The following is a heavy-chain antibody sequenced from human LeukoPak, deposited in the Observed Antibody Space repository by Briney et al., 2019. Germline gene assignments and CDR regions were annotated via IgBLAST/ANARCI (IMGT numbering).Heavy chain of an antibody. CDR1: GGSITSSTYC. CDR3: SRRFGDWAVNWFDP. J-gene: IGHJ5*02. Sequence: PSGTLSLTCTVSGGSITSSTYCWAWFRQPPGKGLEWLGCLYYVGRTSYSPSLKSRLTISGDTSKNHFFLKLSFVPAADTAVYYCSRRFGDWAVNWFDPWGQGTLVTVSS. D-gene: IGHD2-21*02. V-gene: IGHV4-39*01. CDR2: LYYVGRT.